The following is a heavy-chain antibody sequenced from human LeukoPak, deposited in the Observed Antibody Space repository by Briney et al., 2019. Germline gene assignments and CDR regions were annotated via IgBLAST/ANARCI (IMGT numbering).Heavy chain of an antibody. CDR1: GYTFTGYY. Sequence: GASVKVSCKASGYTFTGYYMHWVRQAPGQGLEWMGWINPNSGGTNYAQKFQGRVTMTRDTSISTAYMELSRLRSDDTAVYYCARDAFHYYGSSGYSDWGQGTLVTVSS. CDR2: INPNSGGT. CDR3: ARDAFHYYGSSGYSD. J-gene: IGHJ4*02. V-gene: IGHV1-2*02. D-gene: IGHD3-22*01.